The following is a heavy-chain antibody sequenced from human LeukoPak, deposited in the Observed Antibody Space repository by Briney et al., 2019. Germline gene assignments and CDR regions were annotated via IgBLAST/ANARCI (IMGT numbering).Heavy chain of an antibody. D-gene: IGHD6-19*01. V-gene: IGHV1-46*01. CDR1: GYTFTSYY. CDR2: INPSGGST. CDR3: ARVALIAVADYFDY. J-gene: IGHJ4*02. Sequence: ASVKVSCKASGYTFTSYYMNWVRQAPGQGLEWMGIINPSGGSTSYEQKFKGRVTMTMDTSTSTVYMELSSLTSEDTAVYYCARVALIAVADYFDYWGQGTLVTVSS.